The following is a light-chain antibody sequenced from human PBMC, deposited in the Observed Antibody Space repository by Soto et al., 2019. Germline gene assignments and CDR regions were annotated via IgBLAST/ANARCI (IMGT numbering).Light chain of an antibody. Sequence: GDRVTITCRARQSISSWLAWYQQKPGKAPKLLIYDASILESGVPSRFSGSGSGTEFTLTISSLQPDDFATCYCQQSYSTPQTFGQGTKVDI. J-gene: IGKJ1*01. V-gene: IGKV1-5*01. CDR3: QQSYSTPQT. CDR1: QSISSW. CDR2: DAS.